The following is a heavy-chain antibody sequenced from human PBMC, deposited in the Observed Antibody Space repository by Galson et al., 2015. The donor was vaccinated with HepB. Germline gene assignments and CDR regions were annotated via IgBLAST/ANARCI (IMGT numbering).Heavy chain of an antibody. CDR3: ARGNGGYYYDSSAYRTEYFQY. J-gene: IGHJ1*01. CDR2: ITPIFGTA. Sequence: SVKVSCKASGGTFSSYAISWVRQAPGQGLEWMGGITPIFGTANYAQKSQGRVTITADESTRIAYMELSSLRSEDTAVYYCARGNGGYYYDSSAYRTEYFQYWGQGTLVTVSS. CDR1: GGTFSSYA. V-gene: IGHV1-69*13. D-gene: IGHD3-22*01.